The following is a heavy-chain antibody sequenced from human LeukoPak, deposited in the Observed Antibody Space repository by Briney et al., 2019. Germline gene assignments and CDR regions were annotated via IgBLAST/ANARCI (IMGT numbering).Heavy chain of an antibody. V-gene: IGHV3-30*02. J-gene: IGHJ4*02. CDR3: ARPLGSGYYDFDY. D-gene: IGHD3-22*01. Sequence: GGSLRLSCAASGFTFSSYGMHWVRQAPGKGLEWVAFIRYDGSNKYYADSVKGRFTISRDNSKNTLYLQMNSLRAEDTAVYYCARPLGSGYYDFDYWGQGTLVTVSS. CDR1: GFTFSSYG. CDR2: IRYDGSNK.